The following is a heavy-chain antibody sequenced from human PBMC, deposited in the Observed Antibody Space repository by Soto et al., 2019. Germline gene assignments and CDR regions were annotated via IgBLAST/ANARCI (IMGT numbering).Heavy chain of an antibody. V-gene: IGHV3-30*04. CDR1: GFTFSSYA. D-gene: IGHD5-18*01. J-gene: IGHJ4*02. Sequence: GGSLRLSCAASGFTFSSYAMHWVRQAPGKGLEWVAVISYDGSNKYYADSVKGRFTISRDNSKNTLYLQMNSLRAEDTAVYYCARVPGEVDPAMDSFFDYWGQGTLVTVSS. CDR3: ARVPGEVDPAMDSFFDY. CDR2: ISYDGSNK.